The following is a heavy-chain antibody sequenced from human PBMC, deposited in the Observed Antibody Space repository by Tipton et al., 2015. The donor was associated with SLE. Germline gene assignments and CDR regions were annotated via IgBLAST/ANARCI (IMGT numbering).Heavy chain of an antibody. Sequence: TLSLTCTVSGGPISSYYWSWIRQPPGKGLEWIGHIYYSGNTNYNPSLKSRVTISVDTSKNQFSLKLSSVTAADTAVYYCAYRTGSRAFDYWGQGNMVTVSS. CDR2: IYYSGNT. V-gene: IGHV4-59*01. CDR1: GGPISSYY. CDR3: AYRTGSRAFDY. J-gene: IGHJ4*02. D-gene: IGHD1-26*01.